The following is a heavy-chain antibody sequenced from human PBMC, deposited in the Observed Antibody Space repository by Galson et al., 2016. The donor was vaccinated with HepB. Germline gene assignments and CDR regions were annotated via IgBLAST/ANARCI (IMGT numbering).Heavy chain of an antibody. V-gene: IGHV3-11*01. CDR3: ARESCSTSSCNFYGLDV. Sequence: SLRLSCAASGFNFSDFYMSWIRQAPGKGLEWLSDISSSGSKTFYADSVKGRLTISRENTKNSLYLEMVTLRAEDTAVYYCARESCSTSSCNFYGLDVWGQGTTVIVSS. CDR2: ISSSGSKT. J-gene: IGHJ6*02. D-gene: IGHD2-2*01. CDR1: GFNFSDFY.